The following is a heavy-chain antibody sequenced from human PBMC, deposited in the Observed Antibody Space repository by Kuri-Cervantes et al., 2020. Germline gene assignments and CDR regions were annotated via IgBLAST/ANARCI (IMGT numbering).Heavy chain of an antibody. J-gene: IGHJ6*04. CDR3: ARVGGITGTYSLVDV. CDR1: GYTLSELS. V-gene: IGHV1-24*01. D-gene: IGHD1-7*01. CDR2: VDPEDGET. Sequence: ASVKVSCKVSGYTLSELSMHWVRQAPGKGLEWRGGVDPEDGETIYAQKFQGRVSITTDESTTTAYMELSSMRSEDTAVYYCARVGGITGTYSLVDVWGKGTTVTVSS.